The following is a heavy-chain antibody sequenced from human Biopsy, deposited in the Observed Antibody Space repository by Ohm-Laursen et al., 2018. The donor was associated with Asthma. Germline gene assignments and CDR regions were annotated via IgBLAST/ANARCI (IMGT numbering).Heavy chain of an antibody. CDR1: GGTFNTYV. CDR3: ARKAGSCISRTCYSLDF. D-gene: IGHD2-15*01. V-gene: IGHV1-69*01. J-gene: IGHJ4*02. CDR2: INSVFGTT. Sequence: SSVKISCKPLGGTFNTYVIGWVRQAPGQGLEWMGGINSVFGTTTYPQKFQGRVTITADDSTSTVYMELSSLRSEDTAVYYCARKAGSCISRTCYSLDFWGQGTLVTVSS.